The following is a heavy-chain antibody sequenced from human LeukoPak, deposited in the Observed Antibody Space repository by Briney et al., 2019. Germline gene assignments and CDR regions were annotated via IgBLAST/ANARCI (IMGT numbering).Heavy chain of an antibody. CDR2: IYNGGST. D-gene: IGHD5-18*01. Sequence: PGESLRLSCAASGFTVSSNYMSWVRQAPGKGLEWVSVIYNGGSTYYADSVKGRFTISRDNSKNTLYLQMNSLRAEDTAVYYCARSRGYSYGFDYWGQGTLVTVSS. J-gene: IGHJ4*02. CDR1: GFTVSSNY. V-gene: IGHV3-53*01. CDR3: ARSRGYSYGFDY.